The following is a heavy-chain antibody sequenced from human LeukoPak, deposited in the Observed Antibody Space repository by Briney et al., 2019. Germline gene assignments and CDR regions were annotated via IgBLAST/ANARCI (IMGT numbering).Heavy chain of an antibody. D-gene: IGHD5-24*01. V-gene: IGHV3-23*01. CDR2: ISGGSINT. J-gene: IGHJ4*02. CDR3: AKVIGGRWLQPSY. Sequence: GGSLRLSCAASGFTFSTSAMNWVRQAPGKGLEWVSAISGGSINTYYADSVKGRFTISRDDSKSTLYLQMNSLRAEDTAVYYCAKVIGGRWLQPSYWGQGTLVTVSS. CDR1: GFTFSTSA.